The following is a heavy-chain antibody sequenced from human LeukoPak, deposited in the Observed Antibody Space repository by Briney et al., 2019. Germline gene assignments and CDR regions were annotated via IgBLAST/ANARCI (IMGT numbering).Heavy chain of an antibody. CDR3: AKDQDVAAAGYHFDS. J-gene: IGHJ4*02. D-gene: IGHD6-13*01. V-gene: IGHV3-30*18. CDR2: LSYDGSDK. Sequence: GRSLRLSCAASGFTFSTYAMHWVRQAPGKGLEWVAVLSYDGSDKYYADSVKGRFTISRDNSKNTLYLQMNSLRGEDTAVYYCAKDQDVAAAGYHFDSWGQGTLVTVSS. CDR1: GFTFSTYA.